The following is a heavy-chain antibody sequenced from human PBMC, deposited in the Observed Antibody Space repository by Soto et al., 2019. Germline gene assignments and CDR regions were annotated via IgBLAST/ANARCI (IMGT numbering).Heavy chain of an antibody. J-gene: IGHJ5*02. CDR2: IWYDGDKK. D-gene: IGHD2-15*01. V-gene: IGHV3-33*01. Sequence: QVQLVESGGGVVQPGRSLRLSCAASGFTLSSYGMHWVRQAPGKGLEWVAVIWYDGDKKYYADSVKVRFTISRDESKNTVYLHMSSLRGEDTCVYYCARGSAGSESVVVVPAIDFYSCDTWGQGTLVSVSS. CDR3: ARGSAGSESVVVVPAIDFYSCDT. CDR1: GFTLSSYG.